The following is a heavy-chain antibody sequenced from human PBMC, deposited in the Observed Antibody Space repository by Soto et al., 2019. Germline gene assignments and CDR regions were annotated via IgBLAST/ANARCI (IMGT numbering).Heavy chain of an antibody. V-gene: IGHV5-51*01. J-gene: IGHJ1*01. Sequence: EVQLVQSGAEVKKPGESLKISCKGSGYSFTSNWIGWVRQMPGKGLEWMGIIYPGDSDTRYSPSFQGQVTISADKSISTAYLQWSSLKTSDTAMHYCASSPRFYYDSSYFQHWGQGTLVTVSS. D-gene: IGHD3-22*01. CDR1: GYSFTSNW. CDR3: ASSPRFYYDSSYFQH. CDR2: IYPGDSDT.